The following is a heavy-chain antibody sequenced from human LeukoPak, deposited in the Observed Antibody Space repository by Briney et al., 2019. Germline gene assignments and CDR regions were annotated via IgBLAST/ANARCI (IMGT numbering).Heavy chain of an antibody. V-gene: IGHV1-69*05. D-gene: IGHD1-26*01. CDR1: GGTFSSYA. CDR2: IIPIFGTA. CDR3: ARTVPARGSYSFIH. Sequence: ASVNVSCKASGGTFSSYAISWVRQAPGQGLEWMGVIIPIFGTANYAQKFQGRVTITTDESTSTAYMELSSLRSEDTAVYVCARTVPARGSYSFIHWGQGTLVTASS. J-gene: IGHJ4*02.